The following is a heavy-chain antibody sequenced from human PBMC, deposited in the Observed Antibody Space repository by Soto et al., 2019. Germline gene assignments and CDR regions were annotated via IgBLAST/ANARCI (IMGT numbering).Heavy chain of an antibody. CDR2: MSYGGST. Sequence: SETRSLTCTVAGGAISRYYLSWIRQPPGKGLEWIGYMSYGGSTSYNPSLKSRVTISVDTSKDQFSLKLSSVTAADTAVYYCARHLVDDAFDIWGQGTMVT. CDR1: GGAISRYY. V-gene: IGHV4-59*08. CDR3: ARHLVDDAFDI. J-gene: IGHJ3*02.